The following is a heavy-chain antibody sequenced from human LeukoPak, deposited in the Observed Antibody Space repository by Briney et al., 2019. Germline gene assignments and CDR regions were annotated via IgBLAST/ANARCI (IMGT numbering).Heavy chain of an antibody. CDR1: GFTVSSNY. CDR2: IYSGGST. J-gene: IGHJ6*03. Sequence: GGSLRLSCAASGFTVSSNYMSWVRQAPGKGLEWFSVIYSGGSTYYADSVKGRFTISRDNSKNTLYLQMNSLRAEDTAVYYCARGSSSWYGIHYYYYYYMDVWGKGTTVTISS. CDR3: ARGSSSWYGIHYYYYYYMDV. D-gene: IGHD6-13*01. V-gene: IGHV3-66*01.